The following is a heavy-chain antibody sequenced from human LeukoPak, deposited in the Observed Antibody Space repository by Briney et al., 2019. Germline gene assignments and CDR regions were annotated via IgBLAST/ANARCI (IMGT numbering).Heavy chain of an antibody. Sequence: PGGSLRLSCAASGFTFRSNTMSWVRQAPGRGLEWVSVISGSGSSTYYADSVKGRFTIPRDNSMNTLHLQMNSLRAEDTAVYYCAREVGLEYYDSSEAGAFDIWGQGTMVTVSS. CDR2: ISGSGSST. J-gene: IGHJ3*02. CDR1: GFTFRSNT. CDR3: AREVGLEYYDSSEAGAFDI. D-gene: IGHD3-22*01. V-gene: IGHV3-23*01.